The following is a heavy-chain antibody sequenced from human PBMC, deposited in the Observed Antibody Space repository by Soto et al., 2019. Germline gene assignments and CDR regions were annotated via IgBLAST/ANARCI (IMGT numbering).Heavy chain of an antibody. Sequence: PSETLSLTCAVYGGSFSGYHWSWIRQPPGKGLEWIGEINYSGRTDYNPSLKSRVTISVDTSKNQFSLKLSSVTAADTAVYFCARSLRPDYYDKSGSYPYFDYWGQGTLVTVSS. D-gene: IGHD3-22*01. CDR1: GGSFSGYH. CDR3: ARSLRPDYYDKSGSYPYFDY. V-gene: IGHV4-34*01. CDR2: INYSGRT. J-gene: IGHJ4*02.